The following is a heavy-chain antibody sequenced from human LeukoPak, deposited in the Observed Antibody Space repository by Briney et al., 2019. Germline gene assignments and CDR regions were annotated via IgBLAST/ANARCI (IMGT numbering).Heavy chain of an antibody. Sequence: SVTLTLMCSVSVGSISRLYWIWLRQPPGKAVEWIGYIYYSGSTNYSPSLKSRVTISVDTSKNQFSLKLSSVTAADTAVYYCARPGLSVAAFDIWGQGTMVTVSS. D-gene: IGHD2-21*01. CDR1: VGSISRLY. CDR2: IYYSGST. J-gene: IGHJ3*02. V-gene: IGHV4-59*08. CDR3: ARPGLSVAAFDI.